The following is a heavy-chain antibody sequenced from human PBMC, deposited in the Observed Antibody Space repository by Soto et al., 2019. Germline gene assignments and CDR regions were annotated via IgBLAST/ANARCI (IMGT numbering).Heavy chain of an antibody. CDR3: ASSSAARRYFDY. Sequence: GGSLRLSCAASGFTFISYAMHWVRQAPGKGLEWVAVISYDGSNKYYADSVKGRFTISRDNSKNTLYLQMNSLRAEDTAVYYCASSSAARRYFDYWGQGTLVTVSS. D-gene: IGHD6-6*01. J-gene: IGHJ4*02. CDR2: ISYDGSNK. V-gene: IGHV3-30-3*01. CDR1: GFTFISYA.